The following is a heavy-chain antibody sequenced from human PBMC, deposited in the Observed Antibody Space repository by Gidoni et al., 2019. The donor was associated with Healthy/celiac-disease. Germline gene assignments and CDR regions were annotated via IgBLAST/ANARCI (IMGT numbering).Heavy chain of an antibody. J-gene: IGHJ3*02. V-gene: IGHV2-70*01. Sequence: TSLKTRLTISKDTSKNQVVLTMTNMDPVDTATYYCARTSIAPNAFDIWGQGTMVTVSS. D-gene: IGHD6-13*01. CDR3: ARTSIAPNAFDI.